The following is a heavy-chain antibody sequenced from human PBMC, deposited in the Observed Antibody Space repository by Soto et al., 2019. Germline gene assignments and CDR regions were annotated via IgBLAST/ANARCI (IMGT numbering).Heavy chain of an antibody. CDR1: GHGVSGNSAA. CDR3: ARESPYYESSDSYFDY. J-gene: IGHJ4*02. D-gene: IGHD3-16*01. V-gene: IGHV6-1*01. Sequence: SQTLSRTCAISGHGVSGNSAALNLLRQSPSVLLEWLGRTYYRSKWYNDYAVSVKSRITVTSDTSKNQFSLHLNSVTPADTAVYYCARESPYYESSDSYFDYWGQGALVTVSS. CDR2: TYYRSKWYN.